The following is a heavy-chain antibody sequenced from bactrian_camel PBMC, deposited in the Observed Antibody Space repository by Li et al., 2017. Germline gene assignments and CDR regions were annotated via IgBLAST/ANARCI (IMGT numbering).Heavy chain of an antibody. V-gene: IGHV3S35*01. CDR1: GFIFSNAP. D-gene: IGHD1*01. Sequence: DVQLVESGGGLVQPGGSLKLSCAASGFIFSNAPMTWVRQAPGKGLEWVSSSSSGALSLVYADSVKGRFTISRDNAKNTVYLLMNSLKPEDTAVYYCVKPNPDARGGFDHWGQGTQVTVS. CDR3: VKPNPDARGGFDH. J-gene: IGHJ4*01. CDR2: SSSGALSL.